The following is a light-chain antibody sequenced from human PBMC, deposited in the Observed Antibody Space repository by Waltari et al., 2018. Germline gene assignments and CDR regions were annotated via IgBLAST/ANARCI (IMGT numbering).Light chain of an antibody. Sequence: QSALTQPRSVSGSPGQSVTLPCAGTGSDCGDFNSVSWYQQHPGKAPKLVIFAVTKRPSGVPDRFSGSKSGTSASLTVSGLQAEDEADYYCCSYAGIWVFGGGTKLTVL. CDR1: GSDCGDFNS. V-gene: IGLV2-11*01. CDR3: CSYAGIWV. J-gene: IGLJ3*02. CDR2: AVT.